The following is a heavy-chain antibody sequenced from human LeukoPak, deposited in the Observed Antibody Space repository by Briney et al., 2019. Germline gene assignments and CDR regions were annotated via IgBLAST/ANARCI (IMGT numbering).Heavy chain of an antibody. D-gene: IGHD4-17*01. CDR3: AKDIYGDYGGFDY. CDR2: IGGNVGST. Sequence: GGSLRLSCAASGFTFGTYAMSRVRQAPGKGLEWVSGIGGNVGSTYYADSVKGRFTVSRDNSKNTLYLQMNSLRAEDTAVYYCAKDIYGDYGGFDYWGQGTLVTVSS. V-gene: IGHV3-23*01. CDR1: GFTFGTYA. J-gene: IGHJ4*02.